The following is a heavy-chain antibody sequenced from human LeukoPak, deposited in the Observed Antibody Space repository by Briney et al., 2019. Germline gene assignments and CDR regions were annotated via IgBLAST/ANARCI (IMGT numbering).Heavy chain of an antibody. CDR1: GYTFTMYA. D-gene: IGHD3-10*01. CDR3: ATRITMVRGVMLGGDY. CDR2: ISASGGST. Sequence: GGSLRLSCAASGYTFTMYAMKWVRQAPGKGLEWVSAISASGGSTYYADSVKGRFTISKDNSKNTLYLQMNSLRAKDTALYYCATRITMVRGVMLGGDYWGQGNLVTVFS. J-gene: IGHJ4*02. V-gene: IGHV3-23*01.